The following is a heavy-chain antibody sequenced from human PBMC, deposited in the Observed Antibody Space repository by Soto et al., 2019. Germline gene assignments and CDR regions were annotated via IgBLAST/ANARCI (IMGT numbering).Heavy chain of an antibody. CDR2: IYPGDSDT. J-gene: IGHJ4*02. D-gene: IGHD6-13*01. CDR3: AIGPHIAAAGPLVFDY. V-gene: IGHV5-51*01. CDR1: GNTFTSYL. Sequence: PXDSLKVSFNCSGNTFTSYLSGLVLQMPGKGLEWMGIIYPGDSDTRYSPSFQGQVTISADKSISTAYLQWSSLKASDTAMYYCAIGPHIAAAGPLVFDYWGQGTLVTVSS.